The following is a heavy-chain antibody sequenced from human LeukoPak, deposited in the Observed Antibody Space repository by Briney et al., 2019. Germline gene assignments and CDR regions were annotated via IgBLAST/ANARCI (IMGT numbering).Heavy chain of an antibody. D-gene: IGHD3-22*01. CDR1: GSTFTSYD. CDR2: MNPNSGNT. J-gene: IGHJ5*02. Sequence: ASVKVSCKASGSTFTSYDINWVRQATGQGLEWMGWMNPNSGNTGYAQKFQGRVTMTRNTSISTAYMELSSLGSEDTAVYYCARAGSSGYYWFDPWGQGTLVTVSS. V-gene: IGHV1-8*01. CDR3: ARAGSSGYYWFDP.